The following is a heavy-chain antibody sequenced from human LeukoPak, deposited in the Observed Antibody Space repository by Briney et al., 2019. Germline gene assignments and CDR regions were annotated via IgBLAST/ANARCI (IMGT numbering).Heavy chain of an antibody. V-gene: IGHV3-11*01. CDR3: ARGRTFFGVVIGFSVYFDY. D-gene: IGHD3-3*01. J-gene: IGHJ4*02. Sequence: GGSLRLSCAASGFTFSDYYMSWIRQAPGEGLEWVSYINSSGSTIYYADSVKGLFTISRDNAKNSLYLQMNSLRAEDTAVYYCARGRTFFGVVIGFSVYFDYWGQGTLVTVSS. CDR1: GFTFSDYY. CDR2: INSSGSTI.